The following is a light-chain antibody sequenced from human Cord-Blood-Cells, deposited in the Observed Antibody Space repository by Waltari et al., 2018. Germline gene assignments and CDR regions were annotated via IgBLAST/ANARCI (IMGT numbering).Light chain of an antibody. CDR3: QQYNNWLT. CDR1: QRVSSN. Sequence: EIVMTQSPATLSVSPGERATLSCRASQRVSSNLAWYQQRPGQAPRLLIYGASTRANGIPARFSGSGSGTEFTLTISSLQSEDFAVYYCQQYNNWLTFGGGTKVEIK. CDR2: GAS. J-gene: IGKJ4*01. V-gene: IGKV3-15*01.